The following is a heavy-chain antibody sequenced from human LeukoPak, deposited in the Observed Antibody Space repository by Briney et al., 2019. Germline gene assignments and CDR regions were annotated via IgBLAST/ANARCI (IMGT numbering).Heavy chain of an antibody. CDR2: ISGSGGST. CDR1: GFTISSYA. D-gene: IGHD2-2*01. V-gene: IGHV3-23*01. J-gene: IGHJ4*02. CDR3: AKSVRWGTSRYPEFDY. Sequence: GGSLRLSCAASGFTISSYAMSWVRQAPGKGLEWVSAISGSGGSTYYADSVKGRFTISRDNSKNTLYLQMNSLRAEDTAVYYCAKSVRWGTSRYPEFDYWGQGTLVTVSS.